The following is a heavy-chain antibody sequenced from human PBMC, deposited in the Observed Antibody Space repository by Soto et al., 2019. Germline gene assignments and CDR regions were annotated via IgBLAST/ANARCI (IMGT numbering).Heavy chain of an antibody. J-gene: IGHJ6*02. CDR3: ARGRGYQLLTGYYYYGMDV. CDR2: INHSGST. Sequence: PSETLSLTCAVYGGSFSGYYWSWIRQPPGKGLEWIGEINHSGSTNYNPSLKSRVTISVDTPKNQFSLKLSSVTAADTAVYYCARGRGYQLLTGYYYYGMDVWGQGTTVTVSS. CDR1: GGSFSGYY. V-gene: IGHV4-34*01. D-gene: IGHD2-2*01.